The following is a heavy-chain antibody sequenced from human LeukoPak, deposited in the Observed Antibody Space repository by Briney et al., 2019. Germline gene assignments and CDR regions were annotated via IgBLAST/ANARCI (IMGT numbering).Heavy chain of an antibody. CDR3: ARALYCSASSCYSGPDY. D-gene: IGHD2-15*01. Sequence: KPGGSLRLSCAASGFTFSNAWMSWVRQAPGKGLEWVGRIKSKTDGGTTDYAAPVKGRFTISRDDSKNTLYLQMNSLKTEDTAVYYCARALYCSASSCYSGPDYWGQGTLVTVSS. V-gene: IGHV3-15*01. J-gene: IGHJ4*02. CDR2: IKSKTDGGTT. CDR1: GFTFSNAW.